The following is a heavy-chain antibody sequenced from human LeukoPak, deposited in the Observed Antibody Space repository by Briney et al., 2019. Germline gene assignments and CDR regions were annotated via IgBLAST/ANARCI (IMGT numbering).Heavy chain of an antibody. J-gene: IGHJ4*02. Sequence: GGCLRLSCAASGFSFNNNYMNWVRQAPGKGLEWVSLINNAGGTYYADSVRGRFTISRDSPKNTLYFQMNSLRPEDTAVYYCAGGTYYGSGSQPGYLNYWGQGTLVTVSS. V-gene: IGHV3-53*01. CDR1: GFSFNNNY. CDR2: INNAGGT. CDR3: AGGTYYGSGSQPGYLNY. D-gene: IGHD3-10*01.